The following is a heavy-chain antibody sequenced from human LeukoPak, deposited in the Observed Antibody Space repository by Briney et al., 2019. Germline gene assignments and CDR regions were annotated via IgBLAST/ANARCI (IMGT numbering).Heavy chain of an antibody. J-gene: IGHJ3*02. Sequence: SETLSLTCTVSGGSISSSSYYWGWIRQPPGKGLEWIGSIYYSGSTYYNPSLKSRVTISVDTSKNQFSLKLSSVTAADTAVYYCATPGSNWSNSDAFDIWGQGTMVAVSS. V-gene: IGHV4-39*01. D-gene: IGHD1-20*01. CDR2: IYYSGST. CDR3: ATPGSNWSNSDAFDI. CDR1: GGSISSSSYY.